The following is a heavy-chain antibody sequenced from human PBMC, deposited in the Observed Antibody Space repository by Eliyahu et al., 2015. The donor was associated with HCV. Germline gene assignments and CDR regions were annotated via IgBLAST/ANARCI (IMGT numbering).Heavy chain of an antibody. J-gene: IGHJ2*01. V-gene: IGHV3-64*01. CDR3: ARDAGYCSSTSCYPDWYFDL. D-gene: IGHD2-2*01. CDR1: GFTFSSYA. Sequence: EVQLVESGGGLVQPGGSLRLSCAASGFTFSSYAMHWVRQAPGKGLEYVSAISSNGGSTYYANSVKGRFTISRDNSKNTLYLQMGSLRAEDMAVYYCARDAGYCSSTSCYPDWYFDLWGRGTLVTVSS. CDR2: ISSNGGST.